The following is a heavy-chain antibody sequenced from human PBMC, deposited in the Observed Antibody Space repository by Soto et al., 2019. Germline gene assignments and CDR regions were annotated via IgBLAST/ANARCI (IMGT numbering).Heavy chain of an antibody. J-gene: IGHJ3*01. CDR1: GGSISSRNW. Sequence: TLSLTCTVSGGSISSRNWWSWLRQSPTKGLEWIGEIYQSGSTNYNPSLESRVTISVDKSKNQFSLELTSLTAADTAVYYCAKDRLWGSSDRGAPDDFEVRGQGTMVTVSS. V-gene: IGHV4-4*02. CDR3: AKDRLWGSSDRGAPDDFEV. D-gene: IGHD6-6*01. CDR2: IYQSGST.